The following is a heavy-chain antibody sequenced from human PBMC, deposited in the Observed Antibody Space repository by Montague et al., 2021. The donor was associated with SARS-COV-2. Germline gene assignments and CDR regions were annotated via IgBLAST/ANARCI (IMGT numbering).Heavy chain of an antibody. Sequence: SETLSLTCTVSGGSISGYYWGWIRQPPVKGPECIGNIYDTGNTNYNPSLRSRVTISEDTSKNQFSLRLTSVTAADTAVYYCARDFRLQLWQTNYYFGLWGRGTLVVVSS. CDR2: IYDTGNT. CDR1: GGSISGYY. J-gene: IGHJ2*01. D-gene: IGHD5-18*01. V-gene: IGHV4-59*01. CDR3: ARDFRLQLWQTNYYFGL.